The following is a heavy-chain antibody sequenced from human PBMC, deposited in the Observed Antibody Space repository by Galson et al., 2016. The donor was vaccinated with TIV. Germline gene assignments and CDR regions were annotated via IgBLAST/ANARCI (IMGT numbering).Heavy chain of an antibody. CDR3: ARDRNDYNSGTYYRMDV. J-gene: IGHJ6*02. D-gene: IGHD3-22*01. CDR1: EGTITSYS. Sequence: SVKVSCKATEGTITSYSLSWVRQAPGQGLEWVGRIIPALEIINYAQKFRGRVTISADTSASTAFLELSSLRSEDTAIYYCARDRNDYNSGTYYRMDVWGQGTMVSVSS. CDR2: IIPALEII. V-gene: IGHV1-69*04.